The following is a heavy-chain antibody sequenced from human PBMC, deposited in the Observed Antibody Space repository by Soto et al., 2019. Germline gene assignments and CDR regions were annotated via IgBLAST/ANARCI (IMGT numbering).Heavy chain of an antibody. CDR1: GLTFSIYS. D-gene: IGHD6-19*01. V-gene: IGHV3-48*04. J-gene: IGHJ4*02. CDR3: ARDPLIGGSAWDH. Sequence: GGSLRLSCEASGLTFSIYSMTWVRQAPGKGLEWVSSISSSGGTIYYADPVKGRFTISRDNAKNSVYLQMNNLRAEDTAVYYCARDPLIGGSAWDHWGQGTLVTVSS. CDR2: ISSSGGTI.